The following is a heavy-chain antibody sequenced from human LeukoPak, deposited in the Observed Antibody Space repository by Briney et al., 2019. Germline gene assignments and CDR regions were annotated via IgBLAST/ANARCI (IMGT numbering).Heavy chain of an antibody. D-gene: IGHD3-22*01. J-gene: IGHJ3*02. CDR1: GVSISSGSYY. V-gene: IGHV4-61*02. Sequence: SETLSLTCSVSGVSISSGSYYWTWIRQPAGKGLEWIGRIYSSSGSITYNPSLKSRVTFSADTSTNEVFLRLSFVTAADTAVYFCARGGFAYDPGYAFDIWGQGKMVTVSS. CDR3: ARGGFAYDPGYAFDI. CDR2: IYSSSGSI.